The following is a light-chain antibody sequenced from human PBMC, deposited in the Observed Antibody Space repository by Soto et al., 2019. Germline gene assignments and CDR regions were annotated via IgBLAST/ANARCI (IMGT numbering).Light chain of an antibody. Sequence: DIVMTQTPLSSPVTLGQPVSISCRSSQSLVHSDGNTYLNWLHQRPGQPPRLLIYKISNRFFGVPDRFSGSGAGTHFTLKINRVEPEDVGIYYCMQATRPTWTFGQGTKVEIK. CDR3: MQATRPTWT. CDR1: QSLVHSDGNTY. J-gene: IGKJ1*01. V-gene: IGKV2-24*01. CDR2: KIS.